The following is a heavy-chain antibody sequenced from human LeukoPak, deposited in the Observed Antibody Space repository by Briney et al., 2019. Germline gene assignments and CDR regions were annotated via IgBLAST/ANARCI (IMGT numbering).Heavy chain of an antibody. CDR2: IVVGSGNT. CDR3: AAGWVCSGGSCYYYFDY. Sequence: SVKVSCKASGFTFTSSAMQWVRQARGQRLEWIGWIVVGSGNTNYAQKFQERVTITRDMSTSTAYTELSSLRSEDTAVYYCAAGWVCSGGSCYYYFDYWGQGTLVTVSS. V-gene: IGHV1-58*02. J-gene: IGHJ4*02. D-gene: IGHD2-15*01. CDR1: GFTFTSSA.